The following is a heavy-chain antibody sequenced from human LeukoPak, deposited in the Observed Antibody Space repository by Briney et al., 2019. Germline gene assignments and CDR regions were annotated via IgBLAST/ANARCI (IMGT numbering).Heavy chain of an antibody. CDR1: GFTFSSYS. CDR2: ISSSSYI. CDR3: ARTGKAVADNGYFDY. Sequence: GGSLRLSCAASGFTFSSYSMNWVRQAPGKGLECVPSISSSSYIDYADSVKGRFTISRDNAKNSLYLQMNSLRAEDTAVYYCARTGKAVADNGYFDYWGQGTLVTVSS. V-gene: IGHV3-21*01. D-gene: IGHD6-19*01. J-gene: IGHJ4*02.